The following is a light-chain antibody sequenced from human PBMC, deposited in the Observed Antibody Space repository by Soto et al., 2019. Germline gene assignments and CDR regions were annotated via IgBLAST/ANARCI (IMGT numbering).Light chain of an antibody. Sequence: QSVLTQPPSASGTPGQRVTISCSGSSSNIGTNYVYWYQQLPGTAPKLLIYRNNQRTSGVPDRFSGSKSDSSASLDISGLRSEDEADYYCAAWDDSLSAHVVFGGGTKVTVL. CDR2: RNN. CDR1: SSNIGTNY. CDR3: AAWDDSLSAHVV. V-gene: IGLV1-47*01. J-gene: IGLJ2*01.